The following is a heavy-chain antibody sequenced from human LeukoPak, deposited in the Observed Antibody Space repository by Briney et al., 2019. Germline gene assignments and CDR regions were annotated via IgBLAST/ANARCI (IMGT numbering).Heavy chain of an antibody. CDR3: AKSSGTMVQGANWFDP. Sequence: GSLRLSCAASGFTFSSYAMSWVRQAPGKGLEWVSAISGSGGSTYYADSVKGRFTISRDNSKNTLYLQMNSLRAEDTAVYYCAKSSGTMVQGANWFDPWGQGTLATVSS. CDR1: GFTFSSYA. V-gene: IGHV3-23*01. D-gene: IGHD3-10*01. CDR2: ISGSGGST. J-gene: IGHJ5*02.